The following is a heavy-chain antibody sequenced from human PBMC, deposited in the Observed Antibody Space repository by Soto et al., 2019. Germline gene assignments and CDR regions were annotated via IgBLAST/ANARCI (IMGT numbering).Heavy chain of an antibody. CDR2: ISYDGSNK. J-gene: IGHJ3*02. D-gene: IGHD3-10*01. CDR3: ASPFYGSGSSNDAFDI. CDR1: GFTFSSYG. V-gene: IGHV3-30*03. Sequence: GGSLRLSCAASGFTFSSYGMHWVRQAPGKGLEWVAVISYDGSNKYYADSVKGRFTISRDNSKNTLYLQMNSLRAEDTAVYYCASPFYGSGSSNDAFDIWGQGTMVTVSS.